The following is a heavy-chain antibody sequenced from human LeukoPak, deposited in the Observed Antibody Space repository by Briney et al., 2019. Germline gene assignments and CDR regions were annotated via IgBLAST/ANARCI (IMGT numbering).Heavy chain of an antibody. Sequence: PGGSLRLSCEASGFSLSSYEMNWVRQAPGKGLEWVSHISSRGSTIYYADSVKGRFTISRDNAKNSLYLQMNSLRAEDTAVYYCANGYSSSWYGNVYWGQGTLVTVSS. CDR1: GFSLSSYE. CDR3: ANGYSSSWYGNVY. J-gene: IGHJ4*02. V-gene: IGHV3-48*03. D-gene: IGHD6-13*01. CDR2: ISSRGSTI.